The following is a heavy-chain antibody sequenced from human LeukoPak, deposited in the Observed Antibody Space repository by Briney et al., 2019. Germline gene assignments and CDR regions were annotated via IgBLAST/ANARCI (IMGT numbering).Heavy chain of an antibody. Sequence: SEILSLTCTVPGGSLSSSSYYWGWIRKPPGKGLERIGSIYYSGRTSFNPSLKSRVTISVDTSKSQFSLKLSSVTAADTAVYYCANSIFGVVIPRDYWGQGTLVTVSS. CDR1: GGSLSSSSYY. CDR3: ANSIFGVVIPRDY. D-gene: IGHD3-3*01. V-gene: IGHV4-39*07. J-gene: IGHJ4*02. CDR2: IYYSGRT.